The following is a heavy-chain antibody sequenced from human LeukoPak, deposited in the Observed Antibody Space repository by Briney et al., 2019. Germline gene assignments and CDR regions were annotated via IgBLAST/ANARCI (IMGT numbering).Heavy chain of an antibody. CDR2: TYYRSNWNY. Sequence: SQTLSLTCGISGDSVSSNSAAWNWIRQSPSRGLEWLGRTYYRSNWNYDYAVSVRGRITISPDTSRSQFSLQLNSVTPEDTAVYYCASTAPAGRCLDYWDRGTLVTVSS. CDR1: GDSVSSNSAA. D-gene: IGHD6-13*01. V-gene: IGHV6-1*01. CDR3: ASTAPAGRCLDY. J-gene: IGHJ4*02.